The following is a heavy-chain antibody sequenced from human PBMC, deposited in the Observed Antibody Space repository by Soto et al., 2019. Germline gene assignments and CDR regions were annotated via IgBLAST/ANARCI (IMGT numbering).Heavy chain of an antibody. CDR3: TTGWTS. CDR2: IKRKTDGGTT. D-gene: IGHD2-15*01. Sequence: AGGSLRLSCEASGFTFGNAWMTWVRQAPGKGLEWIGRIKRKTDGGTTDYAAPVKGRFTISRDDSKNTLYLEMNSLKTEDTAVYFCTTGWTSWGQGTLVTVSS. V-gene: IGHV3-15*01. J-gene: IGHJ1*01. CDR1: GFTFGNAW.